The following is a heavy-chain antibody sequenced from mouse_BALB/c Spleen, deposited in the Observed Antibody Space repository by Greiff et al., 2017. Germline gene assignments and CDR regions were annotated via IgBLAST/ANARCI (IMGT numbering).Heavy chain of an antibody. CDR1: GFSLTDYG. V-gene: IGHV2-6-5*01. J-gene: IGHJ2*01. CDR3: AKHTTVVATDYFDY. CDR2: IWGGGST. D-gene: IGHD1-1*01. Sequence: VMLVESGPGLVAPSQSLSITCTVSGFSLTDYGVSWIRQPPGKGLEWLGVIWGGGSTYYNSALKSRLSISKDNSKSQVFLKMNSLQTDDTAMYYCAKHTTVVATDYFDYWGQGTTLTVSS.